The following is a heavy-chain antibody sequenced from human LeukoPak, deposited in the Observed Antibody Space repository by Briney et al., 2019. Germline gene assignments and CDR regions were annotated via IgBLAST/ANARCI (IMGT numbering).Heavy chain of an antibody. J-gene: IGHJ3*02. CDR3: ARDQGYCSSTSCLYSSSSSKVAFDI. Sequence: SVKVSCKASGGTFSSYAISWVRQAPGQGLEWMGGIIPIFGTANYAQKFQGRVTITADESTSTAYMELSSLRSEDTAVYCCARDQGYCSSTSCLYSSSSSKVAFDIWGQGTMVTVSS. D-gene: IGHD2-2*01. CDR1: GGTFSSYA. V-gene: IGHV1-69*01. CDR2: IIPIFGTA.